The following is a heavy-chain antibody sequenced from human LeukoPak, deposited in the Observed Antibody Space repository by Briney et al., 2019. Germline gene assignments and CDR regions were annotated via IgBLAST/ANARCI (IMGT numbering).Heavy chain of an antibody. J-gene: IGHJ5*02. D-gene: IGHD2-15*01. CDR2: INHSGST. V-gene: IGHV4-34*01. Sequence: PSETLSLTCAVYGGSFSGYYWSWIRQPPGKGLEWIGEINHSGSTNYNPSLKSRVTISVDTSKNQFSLKLSSVTAADTAVYYCARGKVRLRYCSGGSCLRWFDPWGQGTLVTVS. CDR1: GGSFSGYY. CDR3: ARGKVRLRYCSGGSCLRWFDP.